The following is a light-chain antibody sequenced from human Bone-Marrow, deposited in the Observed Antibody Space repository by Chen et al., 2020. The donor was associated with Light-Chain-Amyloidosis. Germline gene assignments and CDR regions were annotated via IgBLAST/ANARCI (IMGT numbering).Light chain of an antibody. Sequence: NFMLTQPHSVSESPGKTVIISCTRSSGSIATNYWQWYQQRPGSSPTTVIYEDDKRPSGVPDRFSGSIDRSSNSASLTISGLKTEDEADYYCQSYQGSSQGVFGGGTKLTVL. CDR1: SGSIATNY. V-gene: IGLV6-57*01. J-gene: IGLJ3*02. CDR3: QSYQGSSQGV. CDR2: EDD.